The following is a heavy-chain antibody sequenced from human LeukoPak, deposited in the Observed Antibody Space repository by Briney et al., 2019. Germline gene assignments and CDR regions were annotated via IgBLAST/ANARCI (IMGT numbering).Heavy chain of an antibody. D-gene: IGHD2-21*01. Sequence: ASVKVSCKASGYTFTSYYMHWVRQAPGQGLEWMGIINPSGGSTSYAQKFQGRVTMTRDTSTSTVYMELSSLRAEDTAVYYCAKGSYSLAYGMDVWGQGTTVTVSS. J-gene: IGHJ6*02. CDR2: INPSGGST. CDR3: AKGSYSLAYGMDV. CDR1: GYTFTSYY. V-gene: IGHV1-46*01.